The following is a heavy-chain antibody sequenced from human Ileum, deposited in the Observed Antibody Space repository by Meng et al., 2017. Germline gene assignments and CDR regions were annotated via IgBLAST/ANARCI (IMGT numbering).Heavy chain of an antibody. CDR3: ARSAFYETSGYCYRD. CDR1: GFTFSTYG. Sequence: GGSLRLSCAASGFTFSTYGIHWCRQAPGEGVVWVSRINGDGRTTTYADSVKGRFTISRDNAKNTLYLQMNSLRAEDTAVYYCARSAFYETSGYCYRDWGHGTRVT. D-gene: IGHD3-22*01. V-gene: IGHV3-74*01. CDR2: INGDGRTT. J-gene: IGHJ4*01.